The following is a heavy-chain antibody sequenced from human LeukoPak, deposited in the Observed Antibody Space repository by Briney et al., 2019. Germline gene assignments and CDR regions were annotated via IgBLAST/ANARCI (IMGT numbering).Heavy chain of an antibody. D-gene: IGHD2-8*01. V-gene: IGHV3-11*01. Sequence: KPGGSLRLSCAASGFIFSDYYMSWIRQAPGKGLEWVSFISDGGRPLHYADSVKGRFTISGDNAKNSLYLQMNSLRDEDTAVYSCARRYCTPSSCYSDYWGQGALVTVSS. CDR2: ISDGGRPL. CDR1: GFIFSDYY. J-gene: IGHJ4*02. CDR3: ARRYCTPSSCYSDY.